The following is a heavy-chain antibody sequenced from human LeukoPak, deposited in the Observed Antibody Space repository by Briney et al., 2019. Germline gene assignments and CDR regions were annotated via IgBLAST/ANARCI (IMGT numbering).Heavy chain of an antibody. CDR2: IFYIRST. Sequence: PSETLSLTCTVSGGSISSNTHYWGWIRQPPGKGLEWIGSIFYIRSTYYNPSLKSRVTISVDTSKNQFSLKLSSVTAADTAVYYCARAGMAADAPFWYFDLWGRGTLVTVSS. CDR1: GGSISSNTHY. J-gene: IGHJ2*01. CDR3: ARAGMAADAPFWYFDL. D-gene: IGHD6-13*01. V-gene: IGHV4-39*07.